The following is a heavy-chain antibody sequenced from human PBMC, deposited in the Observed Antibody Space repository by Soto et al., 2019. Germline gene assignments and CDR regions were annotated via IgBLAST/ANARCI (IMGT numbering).Heavy chain of an antibody. CDR3: AHPRGYGVFDAYDI. Sequence: SLILSCAASGFTFSTYAMSWVRQAPGKGLEWVSAISRDGYDIYYTDSVKGRFTISRDNSKHMLYLQMNSLRIEDTAVYYCAHPRGYGVFDAYDIWGQGAMVTVSS. CDR2: ISRDGYDI. J-gene: IGHJ3*02. CDR1: GFTFSTYA. V-gene: IGHV3-23*01. D-gene: IGHD4-17*01.